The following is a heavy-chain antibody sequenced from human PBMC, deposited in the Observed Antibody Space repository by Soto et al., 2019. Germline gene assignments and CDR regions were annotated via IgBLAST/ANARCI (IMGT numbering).Heavy chain of an antibody. D-gene: IGHD3-3*01. CDR3: ARGAGYDFWSGYYTSYYYYYYMDV. CDR1: GGSFSGYY. V-gene: IGHV4-34*01. CDR2: INHSGST. J-gene: IGHJ6*03. Sequence: SETLSLTCAVYGGSFSGYYWSWIRQPPGKGPEWIGEINHSGSTNYNPSLKSRVTISVDTSKNQFSLKLSSVTAADTAVYYCARGAGYDFWSGYYTSYYYYYYMDVWGKGTTVTASS.